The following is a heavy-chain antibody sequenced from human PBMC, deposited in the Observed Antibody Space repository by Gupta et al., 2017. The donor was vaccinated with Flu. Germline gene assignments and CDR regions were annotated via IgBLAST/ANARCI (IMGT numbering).Heavy chain of an antibody. J-gene: IGHJ4*02. CDR2: IIPIFGTA. D-gene: IGHD6-19*01. CDR3: AREIRSGCYYFDY. Sequence: QVQLLQSGAEVKKPGSSVPVSCTASGGTFSSYAISWVRQAPGQGLEWTGGIIPIFGTANYAQKFQGRVTITADESTSTAYMELSSLRSEDTAVYYCAREIRSGCYYFDYWGQGTLVTVSS. CDR1: GGTFSSYA. V-gene: IGHV1-69*01.